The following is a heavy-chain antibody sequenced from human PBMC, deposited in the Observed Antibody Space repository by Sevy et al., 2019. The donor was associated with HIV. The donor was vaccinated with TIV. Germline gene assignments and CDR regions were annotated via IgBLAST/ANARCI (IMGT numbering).Heavy chain of an antibody. CDR1: GGSISSYY. Sequence: SETLSLTCTVSGGSISSYYWSWIRQPPGKGLEWIGYIYYTGSTNYHPSLKSRVTISVDTSKNQFSLKLSSVTAADTAVYYYARELISGRYYGMDVWGQGTTVTVSS. CDR3: ARELISGRYYGMDV. V-gene: IGHV4-59*01. J-gene: IGHJ6*02. CDR2: IYYTGST. D-gene: IGHD6-19*01.